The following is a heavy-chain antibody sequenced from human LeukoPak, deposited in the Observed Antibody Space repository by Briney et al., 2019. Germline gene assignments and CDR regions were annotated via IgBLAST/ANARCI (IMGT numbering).Heavy chain of an antibody. V-gene: IGHV4-59*01. CDR3: ARALGGSYYRYYFDS. CDR2: IYYGGST. J-gene: IGHJ4*02. CDR1: GGSISSYY. Sequence: SETLSLTCTVSGGSISSYYWSWIRQPPGKGLEWIGYIYYGGSTNYNPSLKSRVTISVDTSKNQFSLKLSSVTAADTAVYYCARALGGSYYRYYFDSWGQGTRVTVSS. D-gene: IGHD1-26*01.